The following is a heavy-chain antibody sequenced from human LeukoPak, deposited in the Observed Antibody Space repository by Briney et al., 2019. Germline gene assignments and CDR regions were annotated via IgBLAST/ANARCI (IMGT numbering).Heavy chain of an antibody. CDR3: ARRAANYDFWSGYNV. Sequence: PGGSLRLSCAASEFTFSTYWMSWVRQAPGKGLEWVASIKQDGSEKYYVDSVKGRFTISRDNAKNSVYLQMNSLRAEDMAVYYCARRAANYDFWSGYNVWGKGTTVTVSP. V-gene: IGHV3-7*01. J-gene: IGHJ6*04. CDR1: EFTFSTYW. CDR2: IKQDGSEK. D-gene: IGHD3-3*01.